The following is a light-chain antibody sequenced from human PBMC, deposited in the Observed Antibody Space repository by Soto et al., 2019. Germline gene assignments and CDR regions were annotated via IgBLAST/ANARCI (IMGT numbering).Light chain of an antibody. CDR3: QQYDRFPYT. CDR2: KAS. Sequence: DIQMTKSPSTLSASVGDTVTITCRASQSLSYWLAWYQQKPGQAPKLLIHKASTLESGVPSRFSGSGSGTEFTVTISSLQPDDFATFYCQQYDRFPYTFGQGTKLEIK. J-gene: IGKJ2*01. CDR1: QSLSYW. V-gene: IGKV1-5*03.